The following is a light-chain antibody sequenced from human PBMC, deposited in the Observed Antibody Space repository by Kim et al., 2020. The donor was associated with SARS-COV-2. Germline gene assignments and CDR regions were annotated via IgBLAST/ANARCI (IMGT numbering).Light chain of an antibody. CDR1: ALPKQY. V-gene: IGLV3-25*03. CDR2: KDS. Sequence: SYELTQPPSVSVSPGQTARITCSGDALPKQYAYWYQQKPGQAPVLMIYKDSERPSGIPERFSGSSSGTTVTLTVSGVQAEDEADYYCQSVDSSGTYVVFGGGTQLTVL. CDR3: QSVDSSGTYVV. J-gene: IGLJ2*01.